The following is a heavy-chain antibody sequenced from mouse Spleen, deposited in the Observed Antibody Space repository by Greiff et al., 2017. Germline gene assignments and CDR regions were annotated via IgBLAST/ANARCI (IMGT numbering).Heavy chain of an antibody. CDR2: ILPGSGST. CDR1: GFTFSSYW. Sequence: VQLQQSGAELMKPGASVKISCKATGFTFSSYWIEWVKQRPGHGLEWIGKILPGSGSTYYNEKFKGKATFTAATSSNTAYMQLRSLRSEDSAVYYWARAGGDGSPFAFWGQGTLVTVSA. V-gene: IGHV1-9*01. CDR3: ARAGGDGSPFAF. J-gene: IGHJ3*01.